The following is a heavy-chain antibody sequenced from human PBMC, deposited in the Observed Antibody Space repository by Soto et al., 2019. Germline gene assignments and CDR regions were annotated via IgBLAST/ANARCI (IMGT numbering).Heavy chain of an antibody. J-gene: IGHJ5*02. V-gene: IGHV4-34*01. CDR3: ARTYYDFWSGYWTMIVGGERWCDP. Sequence: QVQLQQWGAGLLKPSETLSLTCAVYGGSFSGYYWSWIRQPPGKGLEWIGEINHSGSTNYNPSLKSRVTISVDTSKNQFSLKLSSVTAADTAVYYCARTYYDFWSGYWTMIVGGERWCDPWGQGTLVTVSS. CDR2: INHSGST. CDR1: GGSFSGYY. D-gene: IGHD3-3*01.